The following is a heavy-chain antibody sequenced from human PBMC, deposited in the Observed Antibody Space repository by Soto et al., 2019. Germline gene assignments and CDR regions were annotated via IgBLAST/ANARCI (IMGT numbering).Heavy chain of an antibody. CDR2: ISGYNGNA. CDR1: GYSCSSYN. V-gene: IGHV1-18*01. CDR3: ARDKVWGGFDI. D-gene: IGHD3-16*01. Sequence: SVKVSCKSSGYSCSSYNFCGVVQAPGQGLEWLGWISGYNGNANYAQKLQGRVTMTTDSFTSTAYMELRSLRSDDTAVYYCARDKVWGGFDIWGQGTMVTVSS. J-gene: IGHJ3*02.